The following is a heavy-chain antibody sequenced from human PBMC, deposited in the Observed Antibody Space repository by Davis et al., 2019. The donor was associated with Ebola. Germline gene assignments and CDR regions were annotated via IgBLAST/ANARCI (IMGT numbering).Heavy chain of an antibody. CDR1: GGTFSSYA. V-gene: IGHV1-69*13. CDR2: IIPMFGTA. J-gene: IGHJ6*02. CDR3: ATGASTTGISYYYGMDV. D-gene: IGHD1-1*01. Sequence: AASVKVSCKASGGTFSSYAISWVRQAPGQGLEWMGGIIPMFGTANYAQKFQGRVTITADESTSTAYMELSSLRSEDTAVYYCATGASTTGISYYYGMDVWGQGTTVTVSS.